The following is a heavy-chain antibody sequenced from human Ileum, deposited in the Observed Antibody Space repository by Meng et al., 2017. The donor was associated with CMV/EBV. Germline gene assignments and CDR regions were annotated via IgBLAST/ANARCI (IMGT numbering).Heavy chain of an antibody. CDR1: GGTFNNYA. J-gene: IGHJ5*02. D-gene: IGHD2-21*02. Sequence: SSVKVSCKTSGGTFNNYAINWVQQAPGQGIEWMGSIVPMVGFPNYAQKLQGRVTISADTSTTTVYMELSSLKSEDTAVYYCARDDSTWGQGTLVTVSS. CDR2: IVPMVGFP. V-gene: IGHV1-69*04. CDR3: ARDDST.